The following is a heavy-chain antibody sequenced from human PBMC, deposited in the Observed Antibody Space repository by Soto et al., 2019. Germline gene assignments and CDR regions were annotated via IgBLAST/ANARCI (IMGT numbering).Heavy chain of an antibody. D-gene: IGHD4-17*01. J-gene: IGHJ4*02. V-gene: IGHV3-15*01. CDR3: TTDPGDYEDF. CDR2: IKNRVDGGTT. CDR1: GITFINAW. Sequence: EVQLVESGGDLVKPGGCLRLSCAASGITFINAWMSWVRQAPGKGLEWVGRIKNRVDGGTTDYAAPVRGRFTISRDDSKNTLYLQMNSLEAEDTAVYYCTTDPGDYEDFWGQGTLVTVSS.